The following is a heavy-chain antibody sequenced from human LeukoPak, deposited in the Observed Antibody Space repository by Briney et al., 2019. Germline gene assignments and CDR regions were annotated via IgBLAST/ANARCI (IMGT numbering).Heavy chain of an antibody. V-gene: IGHV3-23*01. Sequence: GGSLRLSCAASGFTFSSYAMSWVRQAPGKGLEWVSAIIGSGGSTYYADSVKGRFTISRDNSKNTLYLQMNSLRAEDTAVYYCAKDQGHCGGDCSYFDYWGQGTLVTVST. CDR2: IIGSGGST. CDR1: GFTFSSYA. J-gene: IGHJ4*02. D-gene: IGHD2-21*02. CDR3: AKDQGHCGGDCSYFDY.